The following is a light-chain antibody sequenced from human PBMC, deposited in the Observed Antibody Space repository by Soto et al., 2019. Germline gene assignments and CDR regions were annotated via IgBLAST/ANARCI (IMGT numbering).Light chain of an antibody. V-gene: IGLV2-14*01. Sequence: QSALTQPASVSGSPGQSITISCTGTNSDVGHYNYVSWYQQHADKAPTLIIYEVSNRPSGISSRFSGSKSGNTASLTISGLRAEDEADYYCSSYTSSGTRVFGGGTKLTVL. CDR2: EVS. CDR1: NSDVGHYNY. CDR3: SSYTSSGTRV. J-gene: IGLJ2*01.